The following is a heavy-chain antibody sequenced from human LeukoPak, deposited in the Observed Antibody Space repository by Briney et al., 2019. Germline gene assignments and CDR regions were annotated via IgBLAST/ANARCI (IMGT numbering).Heavy chain of an antibody. D-gene: IGHD1-1*01. CDR1: GFTFTNYW. Sequence: PGGSLRLSCAASGFTFTNYWMSWVRQAPGKGLEWVANIKQDGSEKYYVDSVKGRFTISRDNAKNSLYLQMNSLRAEDTAVYYCARGGRTTNFDYWGQGTLVTVSS. J-gene: IGHJ4*02. CDR3: ARGGRTTNFDY. V-gene: IGHV3-7*01. CDR2: IKQDGSEK.